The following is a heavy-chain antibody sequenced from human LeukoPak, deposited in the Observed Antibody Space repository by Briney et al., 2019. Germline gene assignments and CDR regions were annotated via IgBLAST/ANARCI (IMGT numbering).Heavy chain of an antibody. Sequence: QTGGSLRLSCAASGFTFSSYAMPWVRQAPGKGLEYVSAISSNGGSTYYANSVKGRFTISRDNSKNTLYLQMGSLRAEDMAVYYCARDKDGHFDYWGRGTLVTVSS. J-gene: IGHJ4*02. CDR1: GFTFSSYA. V-gene: IGHV3-64*01. CDR3: ARDKDGHFDY. CDR2: ISSNGGST.